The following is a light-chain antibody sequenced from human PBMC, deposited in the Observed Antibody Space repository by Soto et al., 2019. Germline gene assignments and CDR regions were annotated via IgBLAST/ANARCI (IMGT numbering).Light chain of an antibody. V-gene: IGLV2-14*01. J-gene: IGLJ1*01. CDR1: SSDLAIYNY. Sequence: QSVLTQPDSVSGSPGQSITISCTGTSSDLAIYNYVSWYQQQPGKAPKLMIYQVTNRPSGVSNRFSRSRSGNTASLTISGLQAEDEADYYCSSYTDSSNYVFGTGTKVTV. CDR3: SSYTDSSNYV. CDR2: QVT.